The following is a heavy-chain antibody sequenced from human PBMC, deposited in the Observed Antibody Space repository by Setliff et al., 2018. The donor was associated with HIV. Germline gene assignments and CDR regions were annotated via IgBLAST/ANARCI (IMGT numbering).Heavy chain of an antibody. J-gene: IGHJ6*03. CDR2: SYHSGSP. CDR3: AREGFYNSYYYYMDV. Sequence: KPSETLSLTCSVFRGSLSSGGYYWSWIRQHPGKGLEWIGYSYHSGSPSYNPSLKSRTTISVDTSKNEFSLKLSSVTAADTAVYYCAREGFYNSYYYYMDVWGIGTTVTVSS. CDR1: RGSLSSGGYY. V-gene: IGHV4-31*03. D-gene: IGHD2-2*02.